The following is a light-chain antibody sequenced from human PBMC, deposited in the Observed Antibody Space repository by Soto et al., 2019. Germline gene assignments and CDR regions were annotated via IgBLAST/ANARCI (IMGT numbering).Light chain of an antibody. J-gene: IGKJ5*01. CDR2: GAS. CDR3: QQTYSPPSIT. V-gene: IGKV1-39*01. Sequence: IQMTQSPSSLSASVGDRVTITCRASQSIKTSLNWYQQHPGKAPKVLLYGASNLQGGVPSRFSGSGSGSDFTLTITSLQPEDFAIYYCQQTYSPPSITFGQGTRLDIK. CDR1: QSIKTS.